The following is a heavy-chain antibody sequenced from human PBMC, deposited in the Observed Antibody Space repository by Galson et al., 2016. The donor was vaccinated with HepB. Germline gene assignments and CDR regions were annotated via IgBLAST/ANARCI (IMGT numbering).Heavy chain of an antibody. CDR2: ISFDASHK. D-gene: IGHD6-19*01. V-gene: IGHV3-30*04. CDR3: ARDRGPGWSLPDC. CDR1: GFIFRNYA. J-gene: IGHJ4*02. Sequence: SLRLSCAASGFIFRNYAMHWVRQAPGKGLEWVAVISFDASHKYYTASVEGRFTISRDNSENTLYLQLNSLRVEDTALYYCARDRGPGWSLPDCWGQGTLVTVSS.